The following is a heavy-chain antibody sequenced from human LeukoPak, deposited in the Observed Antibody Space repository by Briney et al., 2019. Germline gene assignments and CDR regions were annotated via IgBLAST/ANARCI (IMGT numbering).Heavy chain of an antibody. D-gene: IGHD2-15*01. V-gene: IGHV5-51*01. CDR1: GYSINNYW. Sequence: KGGESLKISCKGSGYSINNYWIGWVRQMPGKGLEWMGIIYPADSDIRYSPSIQGQVTISADKSISTAYLQWSSLKASDTAMYYCARQEYCSGGSCYTWFDPWGQGTLVTVSS. CDR3: ARQEYCSGGSCYTWFDP. J-gene: IGHJ5*02. CDR2: IYPADSDI.